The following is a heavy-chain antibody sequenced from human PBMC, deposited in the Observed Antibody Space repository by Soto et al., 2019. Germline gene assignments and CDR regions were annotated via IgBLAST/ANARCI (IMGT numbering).Heavy chain of an antibody. CDR2: IYYSGST. Sequence: SETLSLTCTVSGGSISSSSYYWGWIRQPPGKGLEWIGSIYYSGSTYYNPSLKSRVTISVDTSKNQFSLKLSSVTAADTAVYYCARSAYCGGDCYPYYFDYWGQGTLVTVSS. D-gene: IGHD2-21*02. CDR1: GGSISSSSYY. J-gene: IGHJ4*02. CDR3: ARSAYCGGDCYPYYFDY. V-gene: IGHV4-39*01.